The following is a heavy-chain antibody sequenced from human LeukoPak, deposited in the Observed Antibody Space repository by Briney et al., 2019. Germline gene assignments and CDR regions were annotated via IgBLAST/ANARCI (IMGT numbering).Heavy chain of an antibody. CDR2: IKEDGSEK. CDR1: GFTFSSYW. V-gene: IGHV3-7*01. CDR3: AGYCSSTSCYMSQAFDI. J-gene: IGHJ3*02. D-gene: IGHD2-2*02. Sequence: GGSLRLSCAASGFTFSSYWMGWVRQAPGKGLEWVANIKEDGSEKYYVDSVKGRFTISRDNAKKSLYLQMNSLRAEDTAVYYCAGYCSSTSCYMSQAFDIWGQGTMVTVSS.